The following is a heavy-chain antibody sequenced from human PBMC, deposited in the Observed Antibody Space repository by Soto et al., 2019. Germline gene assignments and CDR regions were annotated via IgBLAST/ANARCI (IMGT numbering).Heavy chain of an antibody. D-gene: IGHD6-19*01. CDR2: VSGSGGTT. CDR1: GFTFSSSA. Sequence: EVQLLDSGGGLVQPGGSLRLSCAASGFTFSSSAMSWVRQAPGKGLEWVSAVSGSGGTTYYADSVRGRFTISRDNSKNTLYVQINSLRAEDTGIYFCAICTVGTIVTSGWCHDLDPWGQGTLVIVSS. CDR3: AICTVGTIVTSGWCHDLDP. J-gene: IGHJ5*02. V-gene: IGHV3-23*01.